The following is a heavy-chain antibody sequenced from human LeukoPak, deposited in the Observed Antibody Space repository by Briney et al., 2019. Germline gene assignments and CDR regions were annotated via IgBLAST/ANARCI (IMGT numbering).Heavy chain of an antibody. CDR3: VRGSTLRHYQY. D-gene: IGHD3-16*01. V-gene: IGHV4-39*01. Sequence: SETLSLTCTVSGGSISSSTYYWGWIRRPPGKGLEWIGSIYYSGSTYYNPSLKSRVTVSVDTSKNQFSLNLSSVTAADTAVYYCVRGSTLRHYQYWGQGTLVTASS. CDR2: IYYSGST. CDR1: GGSISSSTYY. J-gene: IGHJ4*02.